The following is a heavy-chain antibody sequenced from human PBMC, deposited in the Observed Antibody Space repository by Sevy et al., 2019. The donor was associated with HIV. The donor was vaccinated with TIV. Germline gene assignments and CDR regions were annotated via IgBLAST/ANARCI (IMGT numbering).Heavy chain of an antibody. J-gene: IGHJ4*02. D-gene: IGHD3-22*01. CDR1: GGSISSGDYY. Sequence: SETLSLTCTVSGGSISSGDYYWSWIRQPPGKGLEWIGYIFYSGSTYFNPSLKSRVTISLATSKSQFSLRLSSVTAADTAVFYCARQRASSGYFYFDSWGQGTLVTVSS. CDR3: ARQRASSGYFYFDS. V-gene: IGHV4-30-4*01. CDR2: IFYSGST.